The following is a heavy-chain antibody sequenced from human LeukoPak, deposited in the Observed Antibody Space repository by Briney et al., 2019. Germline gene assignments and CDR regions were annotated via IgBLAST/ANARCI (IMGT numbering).Heavy chain of an antibody. CDR3: ARVWRKYYDSSGPAYY. J-gene: IGHJ4*02. D-gene: IGHD3-22*01. Sequence: WASVKVSCKASGYTFTSYYMHWVRQASGQGLEWMGIINPSGGSTSYAQKFQGRVTMTRDTSTSTVYMELSSLRSEDTAVYYCARVWRKYYDSSGPAYYWGQGTLVTVSS. V-gene: IGHV1-46*01. CDR1: GYTFTSYY. CDR2: INPSGGST.